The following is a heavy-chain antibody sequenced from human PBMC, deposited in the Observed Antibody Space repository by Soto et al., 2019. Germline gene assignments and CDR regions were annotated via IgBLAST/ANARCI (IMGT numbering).Heavy chain of an antibody. J-gene: IGHJ4*02. D-gene: IGHD3-10*01. CDR2: TRPNNGNT. Sequence: QIQLVQSGAEVKKPGASVKVSCKASGYTFSIYGINWVRQAPGQGLEWMGWTRPNNGNTKYAQNLQGRVTMTTDTSTSTAYMELRSLRPYDTAVYYCVRDLDGSGSYYTDYWGQGTLVTVSS. CDR1: GYTFSIYG. V-gene: IGHV1-18*01. CDR3: VRDLDGSGSYYTDY.